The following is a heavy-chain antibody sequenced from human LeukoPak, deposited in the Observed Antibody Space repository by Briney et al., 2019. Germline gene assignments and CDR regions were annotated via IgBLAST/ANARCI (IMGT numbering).Heavy chain of an antibody. J-gene: IGHJ4*02. CDR1: GFTFDDYA. CDR2: ISWNSGSI. D-gene: IGHD4-17*01. Sequence: PGGSLRLSCAASGFTFDDYAMHWVRQAPGKGLEWVSGISWNSGSIGYADSVKGRFTISRDNAKNSLYLQMNSLRAEDTAVYYCAKDISPDYGDYFDYWGQGTLVTVSS. CDR3: AKDISPDYGDYFDY. V-gene: IGHV3-9*01.